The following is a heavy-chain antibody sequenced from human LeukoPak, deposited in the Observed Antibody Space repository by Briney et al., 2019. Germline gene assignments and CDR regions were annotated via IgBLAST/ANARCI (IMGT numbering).Heavy chain of an antibody. CDR2: ISWNSGSI. CDR1: GFTFDDYA. Sequence: GRSLRLSCAASGFTFDDYAMHWVRQAPGKGLEWVSGISWNSGSIGYADSVKGRFTISRDNAKNSLYLQMNSLRAEDTAVYYCARAGDGTAARDYWGQGTLVTVSS. J-gene: IGHJ4*02. V-gene: IGHV3-9*01. D-gene: IGHD2-15*01. CDR3: ARAGDGTAARDY.